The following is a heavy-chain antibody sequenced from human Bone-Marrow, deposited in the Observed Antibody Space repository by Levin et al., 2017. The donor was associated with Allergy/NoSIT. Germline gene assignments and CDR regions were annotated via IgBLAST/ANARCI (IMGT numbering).Heavy chain of an antibody. CDR1: EFNYGSYE. J-gene: IGHJ4*02. D-gene: IGHD2/OR15-2a*01. CDR2: ISGSAGTT. CDR3: AKGEPSIVPRYFDY. Sequence: GGSLRLSCAASEFNYGSYEMTWVRQPPGKGLEWVSSISGSAGTTYYADSVKGRFTISRDNSKTALFLQMNSLRAEDTAVYFCAKGEPSIVPRYFDYWGQGALVTVSS. V-gene: IGHV3-23*01.